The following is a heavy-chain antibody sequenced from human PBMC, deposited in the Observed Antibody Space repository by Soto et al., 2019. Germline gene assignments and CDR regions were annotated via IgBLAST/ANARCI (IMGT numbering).Heavy chain of an antibody. CDR2: MNPNSGNT. D-gene: IGHD3-3*01. CDR3: ARGHYDFWSGYFDAFDI. J-gene: IGHJ3*02. V-gene: IGHV1-8*01. CDR1: GYTFTSYD. Sequence: ASVKVSCKASGYTFTSYDINWVRQATGQGLEWMGWMNPNSGNTGYAQKFQGRVTMTRNTSISTAYMELSSLRSEDTAVYYCARGHYDFWSGYFDAFDIWGQGTMVIVSS.